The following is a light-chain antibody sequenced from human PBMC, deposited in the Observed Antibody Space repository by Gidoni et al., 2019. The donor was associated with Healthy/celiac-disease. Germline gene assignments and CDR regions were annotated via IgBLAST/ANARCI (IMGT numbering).Light chain of an antibody. V-gene: IGKV3-15*01. CDR3: QQYNNWVT. CDR2: GAS. J-gene: IGKJ4*01. Sequence: DIVMTHSPATLSVSPGERATLSCRASQSVSSNLAWYQQKPGQAPRLLIYGASTRATGIPARFSGSGSGTEFTLTISSLQSEDFAVYYCQQYNNWVTFGGGTKVEIK. CDR1: QSVSSN.